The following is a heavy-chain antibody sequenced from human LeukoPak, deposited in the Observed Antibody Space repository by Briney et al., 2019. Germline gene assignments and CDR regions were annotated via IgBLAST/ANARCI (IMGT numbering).Heavy chain of an antibody. J-gene: IGHJ4*02. V-gene: IGHV3-23*01. CDR1: GFTFSSYA. D-gene: IGHD6-13*01. CDR3: AILPGYSSSWYEVDY. CDR2: ISGSGGST. Sequence: PGGSLRLSCAASGFTFSSYAMSWVRQAPGKGLEWVSGISGSGGSTYYADSVKGRFTISRDKSKNTLYLQMNSPRAEDTAVYYCAILPGYSSSWYEVDYWGQGTLVTVSS.